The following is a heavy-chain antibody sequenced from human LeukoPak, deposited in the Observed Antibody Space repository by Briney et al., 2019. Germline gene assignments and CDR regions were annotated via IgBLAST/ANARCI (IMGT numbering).Heavy chain of an antibody. CDR2: ISYDGSNK. J-gene: IGHJ4*02. CDR1: GFTFSSYG. Sequence: GGSLRLSCAASGFTFSSYGMHWVRQAPGKGLEWVAVISYDGSNKYYADSVKGRFTISRDNSKNTLYLQMNSLRAEDTAVYYCAKSFGPVIAAAGSGADWGQGTLVTVSS. D-gene: IGHD6-13*01. CDR3: AKSFGPVIAAAGSGAD. V-gene: IGHV3-30*18.